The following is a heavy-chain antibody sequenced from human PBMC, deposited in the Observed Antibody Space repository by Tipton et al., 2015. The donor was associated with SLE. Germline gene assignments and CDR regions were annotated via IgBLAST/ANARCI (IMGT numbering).Heavy chain of an antibody. V-gene: IGHV1-2*02. CDR1: GYTFTGYY. Sequence: QLVQSGAEVKKPGASLKVSCKTSGYTFTGYYMHWVRQAPGQGLEWMGWINPNSGATSYAQKFQGRVTMTRDTSTSTVYMELSSLRSEDTAVYYCAREIGSGWNDVGGWGQGTLVTVSS. D-gene: IGHD1-1*01. CDR3: AREIGSGWNDVGG. CDR2: INPNSGAT. J-gene: IGHJ4*02.